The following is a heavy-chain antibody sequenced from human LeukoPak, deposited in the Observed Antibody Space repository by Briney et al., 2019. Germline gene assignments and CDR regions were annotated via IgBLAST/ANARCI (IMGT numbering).Heavy chain of an antibody. D-gene: IGHD4-23*01. Sequence: SVKVSCEASGYTLTSYGINWMRQAPGQGLEWMGWISTQSGNTNYAQKVQGRLTLTTDRSTNTAYMELRSLRSDDTAVYYCARVGLTVVSASYFQHWGQGTLVTVSS. CDR3: ARVGLTVVSASYFQH. CDR1: GYTLTSYG. V-gene: IGHV1-18*01. J-gene: IGHJ1*01. CDR2: ISTQSGNT.